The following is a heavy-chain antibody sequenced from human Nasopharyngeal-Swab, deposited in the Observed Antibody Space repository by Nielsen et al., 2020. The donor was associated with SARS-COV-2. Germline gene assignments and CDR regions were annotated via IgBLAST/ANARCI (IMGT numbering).Heavy chain of an antibody. CDR2: ISSTGSTI. Sequence: GGSLRLSCSASGFPLSSYEMNWVRPAPGKGLELISYISSTGSTIYNADSVKGRFTVSRENAKNSMFLQMISLRAEDTAVYYCARERWRDHDFDAWGQGTLVIVSS. J-gene: IGHJ4*02. D-gene: IGHD1-14*01. V-gene: IGHV3-48*03. CDR1: GFPLSSYE. CDR3: ARERWRDHDFDA.